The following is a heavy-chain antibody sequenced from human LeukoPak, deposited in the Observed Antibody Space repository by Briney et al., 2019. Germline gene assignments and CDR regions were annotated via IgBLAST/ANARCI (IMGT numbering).Heavy chain of an antibody. Sequence: SETLSLTCTVSGYSISSGYYWGWIRQPPGKGLEWIGSIYYSGSTYYNPSLKSRVTISVDTSKNQFSLKLNSVTAADTTMYYCARQGAVAGRGAVDYWGQGTLVTVSS. CDR2: IYYSGST. V-gene: IGHV4-38-2*02. CDR3: ARQGAVAGRGAVDY. J-gene: IGHJ4*02. CDR1: GYSISSGYY. D-gene: IGHD6-19*01.